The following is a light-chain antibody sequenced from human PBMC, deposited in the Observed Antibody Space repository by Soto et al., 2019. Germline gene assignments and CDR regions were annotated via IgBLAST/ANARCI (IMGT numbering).Light chain of an antibody. Sequence: DIELTQSPSFLSASVGDRVTITCRASQGISSYLAWYQQKPGKAPKLLIYAASTLQSGVPSRFSGSGSGTEFTLTNSSLQHEYFATYYCQQLHSYPRTFGQGTKVEIK. CDR3: QQLHSYPRT. CDR2: AAS. V-gene: IGKV1-9*01. CDR1: QGISSY. J-gene: IGKJ1*01.